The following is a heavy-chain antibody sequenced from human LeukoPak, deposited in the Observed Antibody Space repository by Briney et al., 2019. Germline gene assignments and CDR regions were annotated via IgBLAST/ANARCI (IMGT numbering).Heavy chain of an antibody. CDR2: IIPIFGTA. Sequence: SVKASCKASGGTFSSYAISWVRQAPGQGLEWMGRIIPIFGTANYAQKFQGRVTITTDESTSTAYMELSSLRSEDTAVYYCARVLGYYYGSGLNWFDPWGQGTLVTVSS. J-gene: IGHJ5*02. V-gene: IGHV1-69*05. CDR3: ARVLGYYYGSGLNWFDP. D-gene: IGHD3-10*01. CDR1: GGTFSSYA.